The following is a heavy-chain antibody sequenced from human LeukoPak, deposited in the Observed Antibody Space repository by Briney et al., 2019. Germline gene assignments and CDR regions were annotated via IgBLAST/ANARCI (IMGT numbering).Heavy chain of an antibody. V-gene: IGHV3-30*04. J-gene: IGHJ4*02. CDR1: GFTFSSCA. CDR2: ISYDGSNK. Sequence: GGSLRLSCAASGFTFSSCAMHWVRRAPGKGLEWVAVISYDGSNKYYADSVKGRFTISRDNSKNTLYLQMSSLRAEDTAVYYCAKGYSSGWSVGSYRGRGTLVTVSS. D-gene: IGHD6-19*01. CDR3: AKGYSSGWSVGSY.